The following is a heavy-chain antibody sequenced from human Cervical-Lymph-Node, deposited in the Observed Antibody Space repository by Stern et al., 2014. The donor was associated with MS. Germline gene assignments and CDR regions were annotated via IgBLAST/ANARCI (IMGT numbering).Heavy chain of an antibody. D-gene: IGHD2-2*02. J-gene: IGHJ4*02. CDR1: GYSFTNSW. V-gene: IGHV5-51*01. CDR2: ISPVDSET. Sequence: EVQLVESGAEVKKPGQSLKISCKGSGYSFTNSWIGWVRQMPGKGLELMGIISPVDSETRYSPYFQGQATISVDKSINTAYVQWTSLEASDTAMYYCARQGCATTSCHTIDSWGQGTLITVSS. CDR3: ARQGCATTSCHTIDS.